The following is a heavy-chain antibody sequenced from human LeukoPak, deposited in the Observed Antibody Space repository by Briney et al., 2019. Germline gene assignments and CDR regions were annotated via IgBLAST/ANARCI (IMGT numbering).Heavy chain of an antibody. D-gene: IGHD6-19*01. CDR3: ARGGYTSGWYVFDY. Sequence: SETLSLTCTVSGGSISSYYWSWIRQPPGKRLEWIGYIYYSGSTNYNPSLKGRVTISLDTSKNQFSLKLSSVTAADTAVYYCARGGYTSGWYVFDYWGQGTLVTVSS. CDR2: IYYSGST. V-gene: IGHV4-59*01. J-gene: IGHJ4*02. CDR1: GGSISSYY.